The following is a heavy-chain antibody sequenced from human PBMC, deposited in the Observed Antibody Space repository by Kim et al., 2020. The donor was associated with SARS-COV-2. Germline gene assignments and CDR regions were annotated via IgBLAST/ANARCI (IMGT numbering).Heavy chain of an antibody. Sequence: SETLSLTCAVYGESFSDYYWSWIRRPPGKGLEWIGEINHSGSTNYNPSLKSRVTISVDTSKNQFSLKVTSLTAADTAVYYCARGRIGVVPSPILGLGPFCTYFYMDVWGRGATVTVSS. V-gene: IGHV4-34*01. D-gene: IGHD2-2*02. CDR2: INHSGST. J-gene: IGHJ6*03. CDR1: GESFSDYY. CDR3: ARGRIGVVPSPILGLGPFCTYFYMDV.